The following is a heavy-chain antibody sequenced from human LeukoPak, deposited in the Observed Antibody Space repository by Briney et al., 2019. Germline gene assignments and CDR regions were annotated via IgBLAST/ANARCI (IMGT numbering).Heavy chain of an antibody. J-gene: IGHJ4*02. CDR3: ARHEEWERLGLGFDY. CDR2: IYHSGST. V-gene: IGHV4-38-2*01. D-gene: IGHD1-26*01. Sequence: PSETLSLTCAVSGYSISSDYYWGWTRQPPGKGLEWIGSIYHSGSTYYNPSLKRRVTISVATSKNQFSLKLSSVTAADTAVYYCARHEEWERLGLGFDYWGQGTLVTVSS. CDR1: GYSISSDYY.